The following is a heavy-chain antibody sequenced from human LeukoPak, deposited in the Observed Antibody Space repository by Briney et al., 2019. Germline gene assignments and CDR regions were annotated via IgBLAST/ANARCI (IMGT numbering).Heavy chain of an antibody. CDR2: INHSGST. CDR3: ARGQWGLRYFDC. CDR1: GGSFSGYY. D-gene: IGHD3-9*01. Sequence: SETLSLTCAVYGGSFSGYYWSWIRQPPGKGLEWIGEINHSGSTNYNPSLKSRVTISVDTSKNQFSLKLSSVTAADTAVYYCARGQWGLRYFDCWGQGTLVTVSS. V-gene: IGHV4-34*01. J-gene: IGHJ4*02.